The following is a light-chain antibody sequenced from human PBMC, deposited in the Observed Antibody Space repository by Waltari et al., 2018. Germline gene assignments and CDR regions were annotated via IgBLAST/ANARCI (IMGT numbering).Light chain of an antibody. CDR3: QQYDNLGLT. CDR2: DGS. Sequence: QMTQSPSSLSESVGDRVTITCQASQDINNYLNWYQQKPGKAPKLLIYDGSTLQPGVPSRFSGSGFATEFTLTISSLQPEDIATYYCQQYDNLGLTFGGGTRVEIK. CDR1: QDINNY. J-gene: IGKJ4*01. V-gene: IGKV1-33*01.